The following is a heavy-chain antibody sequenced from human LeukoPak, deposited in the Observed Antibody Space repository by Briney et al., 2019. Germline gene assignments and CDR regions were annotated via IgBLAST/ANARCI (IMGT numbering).Heavy chain of an antibody. CDR3: ARKLRSRYYYYYMDV. D-gene: IGHD4-17*01. V-gene: IGHV3-74*01. CDR1: GFTFSSYW. J-gene: IGHJ6*03. Sequence: GRSLRLSCVASGFTFSSYWMHWVRQDPRKGLVWVSRINGDGRNINYADSVRGRFTISRDNAKDSLYLQMNSLRAEDTAVYYCARKLRSRYYYYYMDVWGKGIAVTVSS. CDR2: INGDGRNI.